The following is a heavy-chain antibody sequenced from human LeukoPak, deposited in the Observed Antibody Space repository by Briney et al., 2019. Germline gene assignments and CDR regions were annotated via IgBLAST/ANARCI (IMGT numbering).Heavy chain of an antibody. Sequence: RASVKVSCKASGYTFTGYYMHWVRQAPGQGLEWMGWINPNSGGTNYAQKFQGRVTMTRDTSISTAYMELSRLRSDDTVVYYCARGERGSSSWYAFDIWGQGTMVTVSS. V-gene: IGHV1-2*02. CDR1: GYTFTGYY. J-gene: IGHJ3*02. D-gene: IGHD6-13*01. CDR3: ARGERGSSSWYAFDI. CDR2: INPNSGGT.